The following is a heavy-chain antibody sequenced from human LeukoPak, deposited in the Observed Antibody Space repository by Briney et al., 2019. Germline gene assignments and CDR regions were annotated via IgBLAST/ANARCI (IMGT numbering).Heavy chain of an antibody. Sequence: ASVKVSCKASGYTFTGYHMHWVRQAPGQGLEWMGRINPNSGDTNYAQKFQGRVTMTTDTSTSTAYMELRSLRSDDTAVYYCARFPDYYDSSGYLFDYWGQGTLVTVSS. J-gene: IGHJ4*02. CDR1: GYTFTGYH. V-gene: IGHV1-2*06. D-gene: IGHD3-22*01. CDR2: INPNSGDT. CDR3: ARFPDYYDSSGYLFDY.